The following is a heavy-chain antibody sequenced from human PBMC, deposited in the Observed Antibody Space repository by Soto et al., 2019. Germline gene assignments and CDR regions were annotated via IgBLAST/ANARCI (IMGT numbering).Heavy chain of an antibody. Sequence: SETLSLTCTVSGGSISSYYWSWIRQPPGKGLEWIGYIYYSGSTNYNPSLKSRVTISVDTSKNQFSLKLSSVTAADTAVYYCARDLRDDILTGYYYGMDVWGQGTTVTVSS. D-gene: IGHD3-9*01. V-gene: IGHV4-59*01. CDR1: GGSISSYY. CDR2: IYYSGST. CDR3: ARDLRDDILTGYYYGMDV. J-gene: IGHJ6*02.